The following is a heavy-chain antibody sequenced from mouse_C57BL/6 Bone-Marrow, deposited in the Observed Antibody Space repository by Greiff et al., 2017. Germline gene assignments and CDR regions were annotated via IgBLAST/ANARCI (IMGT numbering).Heavy chain of an antibody. V-gene: IGHV5-6*01. J-gene: IGHJ1*03. CDR3: ARLYWYFDV. CDR2: ISSGGSYT. Sequence: EVKLMESGGDLVKPGGSLKLSCAASGFTFSSYGMSWVRQTPDKRLEWVATISSGGSYTYYPDSVKGRFTISRDNAKNTLYLQMSSLKSEVTAMYYCARLYWYFDVWGTGTTVTVSS. CDR1: GFTFSSYG.